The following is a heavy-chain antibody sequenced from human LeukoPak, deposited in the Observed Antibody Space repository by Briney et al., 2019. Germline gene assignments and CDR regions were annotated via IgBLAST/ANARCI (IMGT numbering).Heavy chain of an antibody. J-gene: IGHJ4*02. Sequence: GGSLRLSCAASGFTFSIYSMNWVRQAPGKGLEWVSYISSSSSTIYYADSVKGRFTISRDNAKNTLYLQMNSLRAEDTAVYYCAKEATWGEWYFDYWGQGTLVTVSS. D-gene: IGHD3-10*01. CDR1: GFTFSIYS. V-gene: IGHV3-48*04. CDR3: AKEATWGEWYFDY. CDR2: ISSSSSTI.